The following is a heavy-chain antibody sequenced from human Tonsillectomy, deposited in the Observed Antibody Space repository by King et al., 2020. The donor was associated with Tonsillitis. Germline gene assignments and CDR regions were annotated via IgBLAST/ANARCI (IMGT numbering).Heavy chain of an antibody. J-gene: IGHJ4*02. CDR3: TRRNWVTEGYYFDR. Sequence: TLKESGPTLVKPTQTLTLTCTFSGFSFSTTGVGVGWIRQPPGKALEWLALIYWNEDKRYSPSLKSRLTITKDTSKNQVVLTMTNMDPMETGTNYCTRRNWVTEGYYFDRWGQGTLITVSS. CDR2: IYWNEDK. V-gene: IGHV2-5*01. CDR1: GFSFSTTGVG. D-gene: IGHD1-1*01.